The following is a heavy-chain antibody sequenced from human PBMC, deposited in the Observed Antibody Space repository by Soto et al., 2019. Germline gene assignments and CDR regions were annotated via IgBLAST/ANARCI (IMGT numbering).Heavy chain of an antibody. CDR2: ISAYNGNT. J-gene: IGHJ4*02. CDR1: CSTMTSDL. V-gene: IGHV1-18*01. CDR3: ARDRVVDTAMVSSYFDY. D-gene: IGHD5-18*01. Sequence: VKVACTADCSTMTSDLSSWGRNTPEQGLEWMGWISAYNGNTNYAQKLQGRVTMTTDTSTSTAYMELRSLRSDDTAVYHCARDRVVDTAMVSSYFDYWGQGTLVTLSS.